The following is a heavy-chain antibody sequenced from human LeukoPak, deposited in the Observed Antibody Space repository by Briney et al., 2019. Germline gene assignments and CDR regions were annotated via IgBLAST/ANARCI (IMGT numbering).Heavy chain of an antibody. CDR3: AKPTDYGDFVAFDS. V-gene: IGHV3-23*01. Sequence: GGSLRLSCAASGFTFSNYAMSWVRQAPGKGLEWVSVINDDDSSTYYADSVKGRFTISRDNSKNTLYLQMNSLRAEDTAVYYCAKPTDYGDFVAFDSWGQGTLVTVSS. D-gene: IGHD4-17*01. J-gene: IGHJ4*02. CDR2: INDDDSST. CDR1: GFTFSNYA.